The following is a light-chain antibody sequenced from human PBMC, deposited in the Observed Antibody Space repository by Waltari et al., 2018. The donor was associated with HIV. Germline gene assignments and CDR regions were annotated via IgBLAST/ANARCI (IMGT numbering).Light chain of an antibody. CDR3: SSYAGSNNGV. CDR1: SSDVGGYNY. Sequence: QSALTQPPSASGSPGQSVTIPCTGTSSDVGGYNYVSWYQQHPGKAPKLMLYEVSKRPSGVPERFSGTKSGNTASLTVSGLQAEDEADYYCSSYAGSNNGVFGGGTKLTVL. CDR2: EVS. J-gene: IGLJ2*01. V-gene: IGLV2-8*01.